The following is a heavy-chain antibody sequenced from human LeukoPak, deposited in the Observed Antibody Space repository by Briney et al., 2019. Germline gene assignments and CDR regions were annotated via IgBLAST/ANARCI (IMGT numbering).Heavy chain of an antibody. CDR2: IYYSGST. J-gene: IGHJ3*02. CDR3: AREELPGAFDI. D-gene: IGHD1-26*01. CDR1: GGSISSYY. Sequence: SETLSLTCTLPGGSISSYYWSWIRQPPGKGLEWIGYIYYSGSTNYNPSLKSRVTISVDTSKNQFSLKLSSVTAADTAVYYCAREELPGAFDIWGQGTMVTVSS. V-gene: IGHV4-59*01.